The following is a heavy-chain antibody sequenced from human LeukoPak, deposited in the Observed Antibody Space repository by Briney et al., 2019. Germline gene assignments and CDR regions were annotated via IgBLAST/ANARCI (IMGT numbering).Heavy chain of an antibody. V-gene: IGHV4-34*01. CDR1: DGSFSGYY. D-gene: IGHD3-9*01. CDR3: ARGLNDSLTGENY. Sequence: SETLSLTCAVYDGSFSGYYWSWIRQPPGKGLEWIGEINHSGSTNYNPSLKSRVTISLDTSKSQFSLKVRYVTAADTAVYYCARGLNDSLTGENYWGQGTLVTVSS. CDR2: INHSGST. J-gene: IGHJ4*02.